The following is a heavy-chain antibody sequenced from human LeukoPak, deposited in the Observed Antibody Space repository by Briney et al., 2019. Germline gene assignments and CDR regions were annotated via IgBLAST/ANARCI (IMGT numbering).Heavy chain of an antibody. D-gene: IGHD6-13*01. CDR2: ISYDGSNK. V-gene: IGHV3-30-3*01. CDR1: GFTFSSYA. Sequence: GGSLRLSCAASGFTFSSYAMHWVRQAPGKGLEWVAVISYDGSNKYYADSVKGRFTISRDNSKNTLYLQMNSLRAEDTAVYYCARSLTPSVYSSSWFPPNYMDVWGKGTTVTVSS. CDR3: ARSLTPSVYSSSWFPPNYMDV. J-gene: IGHJ6*03.